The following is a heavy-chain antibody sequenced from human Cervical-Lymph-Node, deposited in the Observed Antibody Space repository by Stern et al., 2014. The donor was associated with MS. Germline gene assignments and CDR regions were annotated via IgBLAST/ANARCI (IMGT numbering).Heavy chain of an antibody. CDR3: ASAYSSSHYYFDY. CDR1: GVSFSRYA. J-gene: IGHJ4*02. Sequence: QVQLVQSGGGVVQPGRSLRISCAASGVSFSRYALHWVRPAPGKGLEWVALIWYDGSNPSFADSVTGRFTISRDNFKNTLYLQMNSLRAEDTAVYYCASAYSSSHYYFDYWGQGTLVTVSS. D-gene: IGHD6-13*01. V-gene: IGHV3-33*01. CDR2: IWYDGSNP.